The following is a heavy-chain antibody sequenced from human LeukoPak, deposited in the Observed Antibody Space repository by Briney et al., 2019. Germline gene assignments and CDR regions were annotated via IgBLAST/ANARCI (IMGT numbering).Heavy chain of an antibody. CDR2: ISGSRGST. CDR3: AKDLEAYCGGDCGVFDY. D-gene: IGHD2-21*02. CDR1: GFTFSSYA. Sequence: GGSLRLSCAASGFTFSSYAMSWVRQAPGKGLGWVSAISGSRGSTYYADSVKGRFTISRDNSKNTLYPQMNSLRAEDTAVYYCAKDLEAYCGGDCGVFDYWGQGTLVTVSS. J-gene: IGHJ4*02. V-gene: IGHV3-23*01.